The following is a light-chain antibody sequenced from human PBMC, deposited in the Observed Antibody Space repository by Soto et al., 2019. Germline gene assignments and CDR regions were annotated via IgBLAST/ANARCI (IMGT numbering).Light chain of an antibody. J-gene: IGLJ3*02. CDR3: ATWDDSLNGPV. CDR2: NTH. V-gene: IGLV1-44*01. CDR1: SLHLVSNT. Sequence: QSVLTQPPSASGTPGQRVTISCSESSLHLVSNTVNWYQQLPGAAPKLLIYNTHQRPSGVPDRFSGSKSGTSASLAISGLQSEDEADYYCATWDDSLNGPVFGGGTKVTVL.